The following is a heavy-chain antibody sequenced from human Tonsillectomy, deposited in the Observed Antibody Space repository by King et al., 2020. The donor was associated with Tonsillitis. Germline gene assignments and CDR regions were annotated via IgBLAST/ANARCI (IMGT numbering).Heavy chain of an antibody. Sequence: QLVQSGAEVKKPGASVKVSCKASGYTFTSYDINWVRQATGQGLEWMGWMNPNSGNTGYAQKFQGRVTMTRNTSISTAYMELSSLGSEDTAVYYCARARRGYDILTGYPREDFDYWGQGTLVTVSS. CDR1: GYTFTSYD. J-gene: IGHJ4*02. CDR2: MNPNSGNT. CDR3: ARARRGYDILTGYPREDFDY. D-gene: IGHD3-9*01. V-gene: IGHV1-8*01.